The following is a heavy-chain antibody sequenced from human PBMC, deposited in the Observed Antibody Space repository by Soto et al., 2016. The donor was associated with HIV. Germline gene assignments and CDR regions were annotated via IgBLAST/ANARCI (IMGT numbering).Heavy chain of an antibody. CDR2: IYFSGAT. D-gene: IGHD1-20*01. V-gene: IGHV4-38-2*01. CDR3: TRANNGDS. Sequence: QVQLQESGPGLVKPSETLSLTCAVSGYSISSGYHWGWVRQPPGKGLEWIGTIYFSGATYYNPSLKSRVAISLDTSKNLIFFRILNSVTAADTAVYYCTRANNGDSWGQGTLVTVSS. CDR1: GYSISSGYH. J-gene: IGHJ4*02.